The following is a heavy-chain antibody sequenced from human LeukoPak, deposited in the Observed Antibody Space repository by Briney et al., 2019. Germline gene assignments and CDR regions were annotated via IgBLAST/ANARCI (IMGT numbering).Heavy chain of an antibody. Sequence: QPGGSLRLSCAASGFTFSSYGMSWVRQAPGKGLEWVSAISGSGGSTYYADSVKGRFTISRDNSKNTLYLQMNSLRAEDTAVYYCARDPYSGSYGNYYYYFMDVWGKGTTVTISS. V-gene: IGHV3-23*01. CDR2: ISGSGGST. CDR1: GFTFSSYG. D-gene: IGHD1-26*01. CDR3: ARDPYSGSYGNYYYYFMDV. J-gene: IGHJ6*03.